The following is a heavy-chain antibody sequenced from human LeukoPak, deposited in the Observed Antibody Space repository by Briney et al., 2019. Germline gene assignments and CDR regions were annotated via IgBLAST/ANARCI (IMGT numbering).Heavy chain of an antibody. CDR1: GFTFSSYA. CDR2: ISTSGGSS. V-gene: IGHV3-23*01. Sequence: GESLRLSCAASGFTFSSYAMCWVRQAPGKGLEWVSGISTSGGSSSYADSVKGRFTISRDNTRNTLYMQMNILRAEDTALYYCAIMHPYYDGSGYWVQWGQGTLVTVSS. J-gene: IGHJ4*02. CDR3: AIMHPYYDGSGYWVQ. D-gene: IGHD3-22*01.